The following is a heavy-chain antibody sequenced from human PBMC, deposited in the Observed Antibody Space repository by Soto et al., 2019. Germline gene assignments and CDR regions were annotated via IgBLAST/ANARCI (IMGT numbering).Heavy chain of an antibody. V-gene: IGHV4-4*02. J-gene: IGHJ6*02. CDR2: IYHSGST. D-gene: IGHD2-2*01. CDR3: ARVVGGYFYGMDV. CDR1: GGSISSSTW. Sequence: QVRLQESGPGLVKPSGTLSLTCAVSGGSISSSTWWRWVRQPPGKGLVLIGEIYHSGSTNYNPCLKSRVTISVDKSKNQFSLKLSSVTAADTAVYYCARVVGGYFYGMDVWGQGTTVTVSS.